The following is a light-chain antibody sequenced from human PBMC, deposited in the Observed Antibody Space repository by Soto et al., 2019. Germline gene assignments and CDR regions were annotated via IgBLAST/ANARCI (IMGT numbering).Light chain of an antibody. V-gene: IGKV1-5*03. CDR1: QSISSW. Sequence: DIELTKSPSILSASVGDRVTITCRASQSISSWLAWYQQKPGKAPNLLIHKASHLESGVPSRFSGSGSGTEFTLTISSLQPGDFANYYCQPYNTYPWTFGQGTQVDI. J-gene: IGKJ1*01. CDR3: QPYNTYPWT. CDR2: KAS.